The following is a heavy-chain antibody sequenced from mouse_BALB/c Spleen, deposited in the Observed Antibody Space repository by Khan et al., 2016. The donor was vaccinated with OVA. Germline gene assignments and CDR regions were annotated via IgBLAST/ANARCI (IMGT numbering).Heavy chain of an antibody. D-gene: IGHD1-1*01. J-gene: IGHJ4*01. CDR3: ARSNDYGSSLYAMDY. CDR1: GYTFTSYW. V-gene: IGHV1S41*01. Sequence: DLVKPGASVKLSCKASGYTFTSYWINWIKQRPGQGLECIGRIAPGSGSTYYNEMFKGTATLTVDTSSSTAYIQLSSLSSEDSAVYCCARSNDYGSSLYAMDYWGQGTSVTVSS. CDR2: IAPGSGST.